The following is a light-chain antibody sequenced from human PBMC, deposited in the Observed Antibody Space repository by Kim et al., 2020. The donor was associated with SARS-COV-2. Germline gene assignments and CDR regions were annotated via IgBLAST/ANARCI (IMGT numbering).Light chain of an antibody. J-gene: IGKJ4*01. V-gene: IGKV3-20*01. CDR2: GAS. Sequence: EVVLTQSPGTLSLSPGERATLSCRASQSVGNSYLTWYQQKPGQAPRLLIYGASIRAAGTPDRFSGSGSGTDFTLTISRLEPEDFAVYYYQHNLPSVTFGAGTKVDIK. CDR3: QHNLPSVT. CDR1: QSVGNSY.